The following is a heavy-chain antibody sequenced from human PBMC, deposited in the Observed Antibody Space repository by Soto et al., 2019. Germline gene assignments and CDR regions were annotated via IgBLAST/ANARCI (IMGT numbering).Heavy chain of an antibody. D-gene: IGHD2-15*01. V-gene: IGHV4-30-4*01. CDR3: ARDHGYCSGGSCYMYYYYGMDV. CDR2: IYYSGST. J-gene: IGHJ6*02. CDR1: GGSISSGDYY. Sequence: QVQLQESGPGLVKPSQTLSLPCTVSGGSISSGDYYWSWIRQPPGKGLEWIGYIYYSGSTYYNPSLKSRVTISVDTSNNQFSLKLSSVTAADTAVYYCARDHGYCSGGSCYMYYYYGMDVWGQGTTVTVSS.